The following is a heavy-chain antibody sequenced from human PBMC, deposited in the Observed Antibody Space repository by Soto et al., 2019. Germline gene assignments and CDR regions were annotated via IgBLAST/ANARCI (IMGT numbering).Heavy chain of an antibody. J-gene: IGHJ5*01. CDR2: IYKSATT. V-gene: IGHV4-30-4*01. Sequence: SETLSLTCSVSGDSISSVDYFWAWIRQPPGQALEYIGYIYKSATTYYNPSFESRVAISLDTSKSQFSLNVTSVTAADTAVYVCARGRYCLTGRCFPNWFDSWGQGTLVTVSS. CDR1: GDSISSVDYF. D-gene: IGHD2-15*01. CDR3: ARGRYCLTGRCFPNWFDS.